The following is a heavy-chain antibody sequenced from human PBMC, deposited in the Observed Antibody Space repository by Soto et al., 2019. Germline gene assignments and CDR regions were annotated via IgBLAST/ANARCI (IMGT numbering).Heavy chain of an antibody. CDR1: GFTFTSYA. CDR3: AKGLVPDSIPVDV. CDR2: IGGSGDIT. V-gene: IGHV3-23*01. D-gene: IGHD2-2*01. Sequence: GGSLRLSCAASGFTFTSYAMSWVRQAPGKGLEWVSSIGGSGDITYYADSVKGRFTISRDNSKNTLYLQMNSLRAEDTAVYHCAKGLVPDSIPVDVWGKGTTVTVSS. J-gene: IGHJ6*04.